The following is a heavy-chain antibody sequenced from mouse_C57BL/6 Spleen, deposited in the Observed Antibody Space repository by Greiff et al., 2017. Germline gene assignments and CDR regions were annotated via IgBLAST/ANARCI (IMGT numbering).Heavy chain of an antibody. D-gene: IGHD4-1*01. CDR3: ARTSWGAMDY. CDR2: INPGSGGT. V-gene: IGHV1-54*01. CDR1: GYAFTNYL. Sequence: VQLQQSGAELVRPGTSVKVSCKASGYAFTNYLIEWVKQRPGQGLEWIGVINPGSGGTNYNEKFKGKATLTADKSSSTAYMQLSSLTSEDSAVYFCARTSWGAMDYWGQGTSVTVSS. J-gene: IGHJ4*01.